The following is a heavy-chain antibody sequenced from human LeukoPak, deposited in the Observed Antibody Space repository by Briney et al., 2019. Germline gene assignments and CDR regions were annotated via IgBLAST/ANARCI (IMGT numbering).Heavy chain of an antibody. V-gene: IGHV3-21*01. J-gene: IGHJ6*02. CDR2: ISSSSSYI. CDR3: ARDHLEVGPRLIWGYYYGMDV. Sequence: RTGGSLRLSCAASGFTFSTYSMNWVRQAPGKGLEWVSSISSSSSYIYYADSVKGRFTISRDNAKNSLYLQMNSPRAEDTAVYYCARDHLEVGPRLIWGYYYGMDVWGQGTTVTVSS. D-gene: IGHD7-27*01. CDR1: GFTFSTYS.